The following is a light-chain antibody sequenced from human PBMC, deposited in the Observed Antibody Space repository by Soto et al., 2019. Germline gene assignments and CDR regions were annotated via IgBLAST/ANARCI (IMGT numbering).Light chain of an antibody. CDR3: LTWGAGIWV. CDR1: SGHTNYA. V-gene: IGLV4-69*01. CDR2: LNSDGRH. Sequence: QLVLTQSPSASASLGASVKLTCTLSSGHTNYAIAWLRLQPEKGPRYLMKLNSDGRHSKGDGIPDRFSGSSSGADRYLTISSLRSEDEADYYCLTWGAGIWVFGGGTKLTVL. J-gene: IGLJ3*02.